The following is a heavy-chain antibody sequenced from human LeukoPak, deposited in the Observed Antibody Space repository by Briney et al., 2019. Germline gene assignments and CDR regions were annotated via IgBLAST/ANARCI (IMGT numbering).Heavy chain of an antibody. J-gene: IGHJ4*02. CDR1: GGSISSSSYY. V-gene: IGHV4-39*07. Sequence: SETLSLTCTVSGGSISSSSYYWGWIRQPPGKGLEWIGSIYYSGSTNYNPSLKSRVTISVDTSKNQFSLKLSSVTAADTAVYYCATATRGWSRTFDYWGQGTLVTVSS. CDR3: ATATRGWSRTFDY. CDR2: IYYSGST. D-gene: IGHD6-19*01.